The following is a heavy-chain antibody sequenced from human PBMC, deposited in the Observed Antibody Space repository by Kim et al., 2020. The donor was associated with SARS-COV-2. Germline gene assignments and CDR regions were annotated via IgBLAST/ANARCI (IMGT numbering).Heavy chain of an antibody. V-gene: IGHV3-33*01. Sequence: GGSLRLSCAASGFTFSSYGMHWVRQAPGKGLEWVAVIWYDGSNKYYADSVKGRFTISRDNSKNTLYLQMNSLRAEDTAVYYCAREPFLTIFGVASYYFDYWGQGTLVTVSS. CDR3: AREPFLTIFGVASYYFDY. CDR2: IWYDGSNK. CDR1: GFTFSSYG. D-gene: IGHD3-3*01. J-gene: IGHJ4*02.